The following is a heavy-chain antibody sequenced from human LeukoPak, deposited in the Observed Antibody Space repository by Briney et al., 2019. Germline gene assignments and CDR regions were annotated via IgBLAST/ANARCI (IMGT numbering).Heavy chain of an antibody. Sequence: ASVKVSCKASGYTFTSYGISWVRQAPGQGLEWMGWISAYNGNTNYAQKLQGRVTMTTDTSTSTAYMELRSLRSDDTAVYYCARDRLTIFGVVINNIYYYYGMDVWGQGTTDTVSS. V-gene: IGHV1-18*01. J-gene: IGHJ6*02. CDR2: ISAYNGNT. CDR3: ARDRLTIFGVVINNIYYYYGMDV. CDR1: GYTFTSYG. D-gene: IGHD3-3*01.